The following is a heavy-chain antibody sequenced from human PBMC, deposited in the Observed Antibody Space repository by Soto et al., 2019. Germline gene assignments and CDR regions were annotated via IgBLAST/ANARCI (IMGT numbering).Heavy chain of an antibody. D-gene: IGHD2-15*01. CDR3: ARDRGYDAHDYYYNAMDV. CDR1: GFTFRTYT. J-gene: IGHJ6*02. Sequence: GSLRLSCISSGFTFRTYTMNWVRQAPGKGLEWVSGIRGFSPYTFYAESVRGRFAISRDNAKNSLYLQMNSLRAEDTAVYYCARDRGYDAHDYYYNAMDVWGQGTTVTVSS. CDR2: IRGFSPYT. V-gene: IGHV3-21*01.